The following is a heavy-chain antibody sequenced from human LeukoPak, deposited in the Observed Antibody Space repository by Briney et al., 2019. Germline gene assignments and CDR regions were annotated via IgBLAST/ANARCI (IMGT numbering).Heavy chain of an antibody. CDR1: GFTFSSYA. CDR2: ISYDGSNK. CDR3: ARDSSGPFDP. V-gene: IGHV3-30-3*01. D-gene: IGHD3-22*01. J-gene: IGHJ5*02. Sequence: GGSLRLSCAASGFTFSSYAMHWVRQAPGKGLEWVAVISYDGSNKYYADSVKGRFTISRDNSKNTLYLQMNSLRAEDTAVYYCARDSSGPFDPWGQGTLVTVSS.